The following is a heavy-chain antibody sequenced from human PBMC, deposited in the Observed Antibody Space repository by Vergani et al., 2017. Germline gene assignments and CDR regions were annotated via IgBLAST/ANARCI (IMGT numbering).Heavy chain of an antibody. V-gene: IGHV3-21*01. J-gene: IGHJ4*02. CDR1: GFTFSSYS. Sequence: EVQLVESGGGLVKPGGSLRLSCAASGFTFSSYSMNWVRQAPGKGLEWVSSISSSSSYIYYADSVKGRFTISRDNAKNSLYLQMNSLRAEDTAVYYCARDLCMTTVTTYPDYWGQGTLVTVSS. CDR2: ISSSSSYI. D-gene: IGHD4-17*01. CDR3: ARDLCMTTVTTYPDY.